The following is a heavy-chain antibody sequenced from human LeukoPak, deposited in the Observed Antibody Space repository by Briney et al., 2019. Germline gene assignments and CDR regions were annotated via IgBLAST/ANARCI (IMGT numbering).Heavy chain of an antibody. CDR3: AKSAGFIAVAGAIDY. D-gene: IGHD6-19*01. J-gene: IGHJ4*02. CDR1: GGSFSGYY. Sequence: SETLSLTCAVYGGSFSGYYWSWIRQPPGKGLERIGEINHSGSTNYNPSLKSRVTISVDTSKNQFSLKLSSVTAADTAVYYCAKSAGFIAVAGAIDYWGQGTLVTVSS. V-gene: IGHV4-34*01. CDR2: INHSGST.